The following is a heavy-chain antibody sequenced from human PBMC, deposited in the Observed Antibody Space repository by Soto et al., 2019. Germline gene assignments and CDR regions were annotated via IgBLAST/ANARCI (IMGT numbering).Heavy chain of an antibody. D-gene: IGHD2-2*01. Sequence: GGSLRLSCAASGFTFSSYSMNWVRQAPGKGLEWVSYISSSSSTIYYADSVKGRFTISRDNAKNSLYLQMNSLRDEDTAVYYCARTQPAAIYNYYGLDVWGQGTTVTVSS. CDR2: ISSSSSTI. CDR3: ARTQPAAIYNYYGLDV. CDR1: GFTFSSYS. V-gene: IGHV3-48*02. J-gene: IGHJ6*02.